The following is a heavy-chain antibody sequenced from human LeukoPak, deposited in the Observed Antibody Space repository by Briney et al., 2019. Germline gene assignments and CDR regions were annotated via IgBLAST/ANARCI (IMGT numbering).Heavy chain of an antibody. CDR2: ISGPGRDT. Sequence: GGSLRLSCAGSGFTFSRSAMSWVRQAPGKGLEWVPSISGPGRDTYYADSVKGRFTISRDNSKNTLYLQMNSLRAEDTAIYYCATPPGGLLWFGELHYWGQGALVTVSS. CDR1: GFTFSRSA. J-gene: IGHJ4*02. V-gene: IGHV3-23*01. D-gene: IGHD3-10*01. CDR3: ATPPGGLLWFGELHY.